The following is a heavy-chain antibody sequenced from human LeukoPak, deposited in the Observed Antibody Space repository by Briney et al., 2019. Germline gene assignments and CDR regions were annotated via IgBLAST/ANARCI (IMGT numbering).Heavy chain of an antibody. CDR3: AISDSYCTGGGCYNC. V-gene: IGHV3-30-3*01. D-gene: IGHD2-15*01. CDR2: ISYDGTNK. J-gene: IGHJ4*02. CDR1: GXTFSNYA. Sequence: PGGSLRLSCAASGXTFSNYAIHWVRQAPGKGLEWVAVISYDGTNKYYADSVKGRFTISRDNSKNTLYLQMNSLRAEDTAVYYCAISDSYCTGGGCYNCWGQGTLVTVSS.